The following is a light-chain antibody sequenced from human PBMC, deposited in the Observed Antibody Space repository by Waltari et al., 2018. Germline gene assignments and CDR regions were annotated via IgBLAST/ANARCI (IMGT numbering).Light chain of an antibody. V-gene: IGLV2-8*01. CDR3: SSYRGDYNWV. CDR1: SSDVGGHTR. J-gene: IGLJ2*01. CDR2: EVD. Sequence: QSALTQPPSASGSPGQSVTISCTGPSSDVGGHTRVSWYQPYPGTAPKLIIYEVDKRPSGVPDRFSGSRSGNTASLTVSGLQADDESVYYCSSYRGDYNWVFGGGTKLTVL.